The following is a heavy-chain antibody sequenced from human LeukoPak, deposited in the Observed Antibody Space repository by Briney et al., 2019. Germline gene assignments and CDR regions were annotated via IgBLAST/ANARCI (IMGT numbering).Heavy chain of an antibody. J-gene: IGHJ4*02. V-gene: IGHV1-2*02. CDR1: GYIFIDYG. CDR2: INPNGGGT. CDR3: ARVGYCSGGSCPYYFDL. D-gene: IGHD2-15*01. Sequence: SVKVSCKTAGYIFIDYGISWVRQAPGQGLEWMGWINPNGGGTNYAHKFQGRVTMTRDTSISTAYMELSSLRSDDTAVYYCARVGYCSGGSCPYYFDLWGQGTLVTVSS.